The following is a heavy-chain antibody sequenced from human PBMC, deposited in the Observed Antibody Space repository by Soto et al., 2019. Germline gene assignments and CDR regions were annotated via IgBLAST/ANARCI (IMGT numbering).Heavy chain of an antibody. V-gene: IGHV3-23*01. Sequence: EVQLLESGGGLVQPGGSLRLSCAASGFTFSSYAMSWVRQARGKGLEWVSAISGSDGSTDYAESVKARFTISRDNSKNTLYLQMNSLRAEDTAVYFCAKARAHAIVDAFDIWGQGTMVTVSS. CDR3: AKARAHAIVDAFDI. J-gene: IGHJ3*02. CDR2: ISGSDGST. D-gene: IGHD1-26*01. CDR1: GFTFSSYA.